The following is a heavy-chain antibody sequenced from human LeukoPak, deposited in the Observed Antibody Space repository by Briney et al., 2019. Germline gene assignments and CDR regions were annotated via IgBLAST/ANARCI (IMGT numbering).Heavy chain of an antibody. D-gene: IGHD4-23*01. CDR1: EFTFSNYW. V-gene: IGHV3-7*04. CDR2: IKQDGSEK. CDR3: ARAVGNSGIVY. J-gene: IGHJ4*02. Sequence: GGSLRLSCEASEFTFSNYWMTWVRQPPGKGLEWVAIIKQDGSEKYYGDSVRGRFTISRDNARSSFYLQMSGLRVEDTAVYYCARAVGNSGIVYWGRGTLVTASS.